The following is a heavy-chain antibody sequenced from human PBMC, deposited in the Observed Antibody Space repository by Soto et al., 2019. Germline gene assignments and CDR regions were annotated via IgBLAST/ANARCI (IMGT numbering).Heavy chain of an antibody. V-gene: IGHV3-21*01. CDR3: ARDRSPYGDTDAFDI. CDR1: GFTFSSYS. J-gene: IGHJ3*02. Sequence: GGSLRLSCAASGFTFSSYSMNWVRQAPGKGLEWVSSISSSSSYIYYADSVKGRFTIARDNAKNSLYLQMNSLRAEDTAVYYCARDRSPYGDTDAFDIWVQGTMVTVS. D-gene: IGHD4-17*01. CDR2: ISSSSSYI.